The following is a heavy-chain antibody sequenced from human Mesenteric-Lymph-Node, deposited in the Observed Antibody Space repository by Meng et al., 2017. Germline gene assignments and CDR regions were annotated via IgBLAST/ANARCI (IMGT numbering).Heavy chain of an antibody. Sequence: QVQLPQWGAGLLKLSETLSLPCAVYGGSFSGYYWSWIRQPPGKGLEWIGEINHSGSTNYNPSLKSRVTISVDTSKNQFSLKLSSVTAADTAVYYCARGRGYGDYGSLYWGQGTLVTVSS. CDR1: GGSFSGYY. V-gene: IGHV4-34*01. D-gene: IGHD4-17*01. CDR2: INHSGST. CDR3: ARGRGYGDYGSLY. J-gene: IGHJ4*02.